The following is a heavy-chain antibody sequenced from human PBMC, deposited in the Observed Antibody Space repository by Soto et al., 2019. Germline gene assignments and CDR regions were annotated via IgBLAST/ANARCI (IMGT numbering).Heavy chain of an antibody. CDR3: ASNSGSYYGPAFDI. J-gene: IGHJ3*02. Sequence: GGSLRLSCAASGFTFDDYAMHWVRQAPGKGLEWVSLISGDGGSTYYADSVKGRFTISRDNSKNSLYLQMNSLRTEDTALYYCASNSGSYYGPAFDIWGQGTMVTVSS. CDR1: GFTFDDYA. D-gene: IGHD1-26*01. V-gene: IGHV3-43*02. CDR2: ISGDGGST.